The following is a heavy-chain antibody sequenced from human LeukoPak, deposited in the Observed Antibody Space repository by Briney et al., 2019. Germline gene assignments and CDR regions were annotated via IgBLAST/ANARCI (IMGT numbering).Heavy chain of an antibody. V-gene: IGHV3-23*01. Sequence: GGSLRLSCAASGFTFNTYDMSWVRQSPVKGLEWVSGLSGSGDRTYYTDSVKGRFTISRDNSKNTVYLQMNTLRAEDTALYYCTRVGTLVRGGDPFDYWGQGTLVTVSS. J-gene: IGHJ4*02. CDR2: LSGSGDRT. CDR3: TRVGTLVRGGDPFDY. D-gene: IGHD3-10*01. CDR1: GFTFNTYD.